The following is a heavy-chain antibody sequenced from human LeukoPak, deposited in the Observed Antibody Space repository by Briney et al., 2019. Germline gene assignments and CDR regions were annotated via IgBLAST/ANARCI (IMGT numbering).Heavy chain of an antibody. J-gene: IGHJ6*04. D-gene: IGHD4-17*01. CDR1: GGSVSSGSYY. Sequence: SETLSLTCTDSGGSVSSGSYYWSWIRQPPGKGLEWIGYIYYSGSTNYNPSLKSRVTISVDTSKNQFSLKLSSVTAADTAVYYCARDGDYVNYYYYGMDVWGKGTTVTVSS. CDR3: ARDGDYVNYYYYGMDV. V-gene: IGHV4-61*01. CDR2: IYYSGST.